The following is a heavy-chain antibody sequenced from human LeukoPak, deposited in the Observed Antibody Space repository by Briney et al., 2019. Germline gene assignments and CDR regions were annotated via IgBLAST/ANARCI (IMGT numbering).Heavy chain of an antibody. Sequence: SETLSLTCTVSGGSISSYYWSWIRQPPGKGLEWIGYIYTSGSTNYNPSLKSRVTISVDTSKNQFPLKLSSVTAADTAVYYCARSPAITIFGVVSQFDYWGQGTLVTVSS. J-gene: IGHJ4*02. V-gene: IGHV4-4*09. CDR2: IYTSGST. D-gene: IGHD3-3*01. CDR3: ARSPAITIFGVVSQFDY. CDR1: GGSISSYY.